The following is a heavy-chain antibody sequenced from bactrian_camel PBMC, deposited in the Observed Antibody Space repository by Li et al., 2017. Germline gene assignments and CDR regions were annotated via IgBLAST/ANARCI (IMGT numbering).Heavy chain of an antibody. CDR3: VYKAYSGSWSAGY. D-gene: IGHD6*01. CDR1: GFTFSRYA. Sequence: HVQLVESGGGLVQPGGSLRLSCTTSGFTFSRYAMYWVRQAPGKGLEWVSAIRSGGKKTYYSDSVKGRFTISRDNAKNTLYLQLNDLKSEDTGVYYCVYKAYSGSWSAGYWGQGTQVTVS. V-gene: IGHV3S1*01. J-gene: IGHJ6*01. CDR2: IRSGGKKT.